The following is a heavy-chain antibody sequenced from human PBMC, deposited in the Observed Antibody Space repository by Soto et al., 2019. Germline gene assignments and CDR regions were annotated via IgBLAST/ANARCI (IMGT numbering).Heavy chain of an antibody. J-gene: IGHJ4*02. D-gene: IGHD3-9*01. CDR3: ASRYGPSEFDH. Sequence: SETLSLTCTVSGGSISSYYWSWIRQPPGKGLEWIGYISYRGTTNYNPSLKSRVTISVDTSKNQFSLRLTSVTAADTAVYYCASRYGPSEFDHWGQGSLVTVSS. V-gene: IGHV4-59*08. CDR2: ISYRGTT. CDR1: GGSISSYY.